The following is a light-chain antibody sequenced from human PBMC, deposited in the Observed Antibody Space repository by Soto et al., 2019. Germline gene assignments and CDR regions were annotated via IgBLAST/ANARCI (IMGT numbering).Light chain of an antibody. CDR2: DIF. CDR1: QSGGSD. Sequence: EKVKTQSLGALCVSPGEIATLSCRASQSGGSDLAWYQQKPGQAPRLVIYDIFTRATGIPDRFSGSGSGTDFTLTISGLDPEDFAVYYCHQYDNSPWTFGQGTKVE. CDR3: HQYDNSPWT. J-gene: IGKJ1*01. V-gene: IGKV3D-15*02.